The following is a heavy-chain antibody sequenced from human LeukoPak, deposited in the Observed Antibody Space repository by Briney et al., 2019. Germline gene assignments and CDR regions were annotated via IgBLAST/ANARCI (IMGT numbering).Heavy chain of an antibody. D-gene: IGHD3-22*01. Sequence: PGGSLRLSCAASGFTFSRCWMSWVRQAPGKGLEWVSRINSDGSRTSYADFVKGRFTISRDNAKNTLYLQMNSLRAEDTAVYYCARSFKATYYYDSSGYDGFDIWGQGTMVTVSS. CDR3: ARSFKATYYYDSSGYDGFDI. CDR1: GFTFSRCW. CDR2: INSDGSRT. V-gene: IGHV3-74*01. J-gene: IGHJ3*02.